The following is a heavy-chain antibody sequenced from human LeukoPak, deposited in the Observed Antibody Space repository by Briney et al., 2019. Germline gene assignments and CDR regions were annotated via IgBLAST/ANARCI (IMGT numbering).Heavy chain of an antibody. D-gene: IGHD2-21*01. CDR2: IYTSGST. CDR3: ARDWVIAKYPID. V-gene: IGHV4-61*02. Sequence: SETLSLTCTVSGGSISSGSYYWSWIRQPAGKGLEWIGRIYTSGSTNYNPSLKSRVTISVDTSKNQFSLKLSSVTAADTAVYYCARDWVIAKYPIDWGQGTLVTVSS. J-gene: IGHJ4*02. CDR1: GGSISSGSYY.